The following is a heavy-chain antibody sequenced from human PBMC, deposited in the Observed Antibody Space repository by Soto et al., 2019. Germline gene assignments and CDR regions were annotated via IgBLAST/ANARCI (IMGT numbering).Heavy chain of an antibody. D-gene: IGHD2-2*01. CDR2: IYYSGST. Sequence: QVQLQESGPGLVKPSQTLSLTCTVSGGSISSGGYYWSWIRQHPGKGLEWIGYIYYSGSTYYNPSLKSRVTISVDTSKNQFSLKLSSVTAADTAVYYCARTGVAYQPLYYGMDVWGQGTTVTVSS. J-gene: IGHJ6*02. CDR3: ARTGVAYQPLYYGMDV. V-gene: IGHV4-31*03. CDR1: GGSISSGGYY.